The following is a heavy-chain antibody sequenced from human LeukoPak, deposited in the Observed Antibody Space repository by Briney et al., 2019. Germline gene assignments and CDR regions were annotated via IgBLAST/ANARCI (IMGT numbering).Heavy chain of an antibody. V-gene: IGHV3-23*01. CDR1: GFTFNTCG. D-gene: IGHD4-17*01. J-gene: IGHJ4*02. Sequence: GGSLRLSCAASGFTFNTCGMHWVRQAPGKGLEWVSAISGSGGSTYYADSVKGRFTISRDNSKNTLYLQMNSLRAEDTAVYYCAKDSLADYGYDYWGQGTLVTVSS. CDR3: AKDSLADYGYDY. CDR2: ISGSGGST.